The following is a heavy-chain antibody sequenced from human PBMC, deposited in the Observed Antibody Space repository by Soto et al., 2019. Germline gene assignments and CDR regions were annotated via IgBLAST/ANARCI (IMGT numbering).Heavy chain of an antibody. CDR3: ARDYVDTATYYYYYGMDV. CDR1: GGSISSYY. J-gene: IGHJ6*02. Sequence: KASETLSLTCTVSGGSISSYYWSWIRQPPGKGLEWIGYIYYSGSTNYNPSLKSRVTISVDTSKNQFSLKLSSVTAADTAVYYCARDYVDTATYYYYYGMDVWGQGTTVTVSS. D-gene: IGHD5-18*01. CDR2: IYYSGST. V-gene: IGHV4-59*01.